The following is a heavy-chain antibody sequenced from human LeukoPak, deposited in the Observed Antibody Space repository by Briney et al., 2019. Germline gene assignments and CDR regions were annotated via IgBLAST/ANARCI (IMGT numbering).Heavy chain of an antibody. J-gene: IGHJ4*02. CDR1: GFTFSDYW. D-gene: IGHD6-19*01. V-gene: IGHV4-34*01. Sequence: GSLRLSCAASGFTFSDYWMTWVRQAPGKGLEWIGEINHSGSTNYNPSLKSRVTISVDTSRNQFSLKLSSVTAADTAVYYCARPVSGSSGWYFNYWGQGTLVTVSS. CDR2: INHSGST. CDR3: ARPVSGSSGWYFNY.